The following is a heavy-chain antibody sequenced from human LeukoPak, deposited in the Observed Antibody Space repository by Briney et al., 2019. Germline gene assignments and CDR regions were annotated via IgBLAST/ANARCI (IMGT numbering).Heavy chain of an antibody. D-gene: IGHD4-17*01. CDR3: ARDAGIYYGWFDP. CDR1: GFIFSNYE. CDR2: ISSSGGTT. V-gene: IGHV3-23*01. J-gene: IGHJ5*02. Sequence: GGSLRLSCAGSGFIFSNYEMNWVRQAPGKGLEWVSAISSSGGTTYYADSVKGRFTISRDNSKNTLYLQMNSLRAEDTAVYYCARDAGIYYGWFDPWGQGSLVTVSS.